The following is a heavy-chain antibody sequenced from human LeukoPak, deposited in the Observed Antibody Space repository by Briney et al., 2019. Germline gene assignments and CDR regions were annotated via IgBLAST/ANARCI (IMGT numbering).Heavy chain of an antibody. CDR1: GFTXXSYG. Sequence: PGGSLRLSCAASGFTXXSYGMHWVRQAPXXGLEWVAVIWYDGSNKYYADSVKGRFTISRDNSKNTLYLQMNSLRAEDTAVYYCARDVAVTYYFDYWGQGTLVTVSS. V-gene: IGHV3-33*01. J-gene: IGHJ4*02. CDR3: ARDVAVTYYFDY. D-gene: IGHD2-2*01. CDR2: IWYDGSNK.